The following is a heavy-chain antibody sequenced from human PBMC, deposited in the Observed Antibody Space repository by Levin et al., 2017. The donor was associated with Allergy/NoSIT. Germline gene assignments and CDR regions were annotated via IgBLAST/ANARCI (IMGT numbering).Heavy chain of an antibody. Sequence: ASVKVSCKASGYTFTDFFIHWVRQAPGQGLEWMGWINPNSGGPNYAQKFQGRVTMTRDTSISTAYMELDRLTSDDTAVYYCVRYSSNWFSSDYYFDNWGQGTLVTVSS. V-gene: IGHV1-2*02. D-gene: IGHD6-13*01. CDR2: INPNSGGP. CDR3: VRYSSNWFSSDYYFDN. CDR1: GYTFTDFF. J-gene: IGHJ4*02.